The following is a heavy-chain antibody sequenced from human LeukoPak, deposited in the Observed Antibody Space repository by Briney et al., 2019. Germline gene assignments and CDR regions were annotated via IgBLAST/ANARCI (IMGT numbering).Heavy chain of an antibody. CDR3: ARDAHSSSWPYYFDY. V-gene: IGHV1-18*04. D-gene: IGHD6-13*01. Sequence: ASVKVSCKASGYTFTGYYMHWVRQAPGQGLEWMGWISAYNGNTNYAQKLQGRVTMTTDTSTSTAYMELRSLRSDDTAVYYCARDAHSSSWPYYFDYWGQGTLVTVSS. CDR2: ISAYNGNT. CDR1: GYTFTGYY. J-gene: IGHJ4*02.